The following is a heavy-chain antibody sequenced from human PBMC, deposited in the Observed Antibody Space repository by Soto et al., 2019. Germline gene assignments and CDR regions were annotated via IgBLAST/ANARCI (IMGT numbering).Heavy chain of an antibody. CDR3: AKEVYCSSTSCYYYMDV. D-gene: IGHD2-2*01. V-gene: IGHV3-23*01. CDR1: GFTFSSYA. J-gene: IGHJ6*03. Sequence: EVQLLESGGGLVQPGGSLRLSCAASGFTFSSYAMNWVRQAPGKGLEWVSAISGSGGSTYYADSVKGRFTISRDNSKNTLYLQMNSLRAEDTVVYYCAKEVYCSSTSCYYYMDVWGKGTTVTVSS. CDR2: ISGSGGST.